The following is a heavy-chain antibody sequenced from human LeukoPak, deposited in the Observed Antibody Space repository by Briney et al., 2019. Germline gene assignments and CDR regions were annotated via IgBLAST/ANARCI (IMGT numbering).Heavy chain of an antibody. CDR2: ISRSGGT. CDR3: ARAAYSDGWSYVYFDY. J-gene: IGHJ4*02. Sequence: SETLSLTCTVSGGSISGYYWHWIRQPPGKGLEWIGYISRSGGTNYNPSLKSRVTISLDTSKNQFSLILTSLTAADTAVYFCARAAYSDGWSYVYFDYWGQGTLVTVSS. CDR1: GGSISGYY. V-gene: IGHV4-59*01. D-gene: IGHD6-19*01.